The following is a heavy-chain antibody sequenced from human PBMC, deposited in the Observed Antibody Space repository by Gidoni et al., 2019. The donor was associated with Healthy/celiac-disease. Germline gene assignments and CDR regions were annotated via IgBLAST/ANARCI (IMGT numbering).Heavy chain of an antibody. J-gene: IGHJ5*02. D-gene: IGHD1-26*01. CDR3: ARGGRTYSGSYYWWFDP. Sequence: QVQLQQWGAGLLKPSETLSLTCAVYGGSFSGYYWSWIRQPPGKGLEWIGEINHSGSTNYNPSLKSRVTISVDTSKNQFSLKLSSVTAADTAVYYCARGGRTYSGSYYWWFDPWGQGTLVTVSS. CDR2: INHSGST. V-gene: IGHV4-34*01. CDR1: GGSFSGYY.